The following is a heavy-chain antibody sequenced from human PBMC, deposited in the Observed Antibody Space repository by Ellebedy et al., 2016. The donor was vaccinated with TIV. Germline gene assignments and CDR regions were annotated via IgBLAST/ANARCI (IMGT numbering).Heavy chain of an antibody. CDR1: GYTFTSYD. V-gene: IGHV1-8*01. CDR2: MNPNSRHT. J-gene: IGHJ6*02. CDR3: ARAWDTGMAPNYYYGMDV. Sequence: AASVKVSCKASGYTFTSYDINWMQQATGQRLEWMAWMNPNSRHTGYAQKFQGRVTMTRNTSISTAYMELSSLRSEDTAVYYCARAWDTGMAPNYYYGMDVWGQGTTVTVSS. D-gene: IGHD5-18*01.